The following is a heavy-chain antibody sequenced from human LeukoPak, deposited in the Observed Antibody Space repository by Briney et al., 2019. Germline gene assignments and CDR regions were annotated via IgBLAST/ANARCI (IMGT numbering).Heavy chain of an antibody. V-gene: IGHV3-30*02. D-gene: IGHD6-13*01. Sequence: GGSLRLSCATSGFTFSSYGMHWVRQAPGKGLEWVAFIRYDGSSKYYADSVKGRFTISRDDSKNTLYLQMNSLRAEDTAVYYCAKDSVAAAGYYFDYWGQGTLVTVSS. CDR1: GFTFSSYG. CDR2: IRYDGSSK. J-gene: IGHJ4*02. CDR3: AKDSVAAAGYYFDY.